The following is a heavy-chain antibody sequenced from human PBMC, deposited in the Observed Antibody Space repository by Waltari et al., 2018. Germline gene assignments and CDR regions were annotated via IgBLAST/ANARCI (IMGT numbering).Heavy chain of an antibody. CDR2: INAGNGNT. D-gene: IGHD3-16*01. J-gene: IGHJ3*02. CDR1: GYTFTSYA. Sequence: QVQLVQSGAEVKKPGASVKVSCKASGYTFTSYAMHWGRQAPGQRLEWMGWINAGNGNTKYSQKCQGRVTITRDTSASTAYMELSSLRSEDTAVYYCAGEGESEFGSDAFDIWGQGTMVTVSS. V-gene: IGHV1-3*01. CDR3: AGEGESEFGSDAFDI.